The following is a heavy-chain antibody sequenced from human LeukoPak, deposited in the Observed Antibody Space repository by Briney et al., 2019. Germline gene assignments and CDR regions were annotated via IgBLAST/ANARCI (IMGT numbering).Heavy chain of an antibody. CDR1: GGTFSSYA. D-gene: IGHD5-24*01. CDR3: ARDGTDGYNDY. CDR2: IIPILGIA. V-gene: IGHV1-69*04. Sequence: GASVKVSCKASGGTFSSYAISWVRQAPGQGLEWMGRIIPILGIANYAQKFQGRVTITADKSTSTAYMELSSLRSEDTAVYYCARDGTDGYNDYWGQGTLVTVSS. J-gene: IGHJ4*02.